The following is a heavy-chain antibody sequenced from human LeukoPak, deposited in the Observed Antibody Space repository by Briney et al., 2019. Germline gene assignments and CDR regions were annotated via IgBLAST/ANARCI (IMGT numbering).Heavy chain of an antibody. J-gene: IGHJ4*02. CDR2: INWNGGST. V-gene: IGHV3-20*04. Sequence: GGSLRLSCAASGFTFDDYGMSWVRQAPGKGLEWVSGINWNGGSTGYADSVKGRFTISRDNAKNSLYLQMNSLRAEDTAVYYCAISSGWYSLDYWGQGTLVTVSS. CDR3: AISSGWYSLDY. D-gene: IGHD6-19*01. CDR1: GFTFDDYG.